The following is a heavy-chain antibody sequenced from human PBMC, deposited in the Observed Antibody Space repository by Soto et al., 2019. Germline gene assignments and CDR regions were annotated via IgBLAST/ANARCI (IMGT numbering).Heavy chain of an antibody. D-gene: IGHD6-19*01. CDR1: GWSITDSEMG. CDR2: IDSSGEK. Sequence: QVTLKESGPVLVNPTETLPLRCTVTGWSITDSEMGVSWIRQPPGQPLERLAHIDSSGEKSYRTFLKSRLAITKDTSKSQIVLTMTNMDPADTATYYCARRHLAVAVSPWFDPWGQGIPVTVSS. V-gene: IGHV2-26*01. J-gene: IGHJ5*02. CDR3: ARRHLAVAVSPWFDP.